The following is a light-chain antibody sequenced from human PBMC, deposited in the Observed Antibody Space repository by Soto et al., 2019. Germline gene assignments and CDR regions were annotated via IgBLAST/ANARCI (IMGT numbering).Light chain of an antibody. CDR3: QQYGSSPRT. Sequence: EIVLTQSPGTLSLSPGERATLSCRASQRVSSSYLAWYQQKSGQAPRLLIYGASSRATGIPDRFSGSGSGTDFTLTISRLEPEDFAVYFCQQYGSSPRTFGQGTRLEI. CDR2: GAS. J-gene: IGKJ5*01. CDR1: QRVSSSY. V-gene: IGKV3-20*01.